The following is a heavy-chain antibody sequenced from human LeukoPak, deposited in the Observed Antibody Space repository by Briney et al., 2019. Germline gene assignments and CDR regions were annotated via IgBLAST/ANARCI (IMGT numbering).Heavy chain of an antibody. CDR2: IYHSGST. Sequence: SETLSLTCTVSGYSISSGYYWGWIRQPPGKGLEWIGSIYHSGSTYYNPSLKSRVTISVDTSKNQFSLKLSSVTAADTAVYYCARVGRYSSGWWSYGHYFDYWGQGTLVTVSS. D-gene: IGHD6-19*01. CDR1: GYSISSGYY. CDR3: ARVGRYSSGWWSYGHYFDY. V-gene: IGHV4-38-2*02. J-gene: IGHJ4*02.